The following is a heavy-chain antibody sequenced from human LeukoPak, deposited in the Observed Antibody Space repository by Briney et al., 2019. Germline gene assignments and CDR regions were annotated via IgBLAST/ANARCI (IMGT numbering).Heavy chain of an antibody. Sequence: SETLSLTCTVSGGSISSYYWSWIRQPPGKGLEWIGYIYYSGSTNYNPSLESRVTISVDTSKNQFSLKLSSVTAADTAVYYCARSVEGYCRGGSCYYYSYYMDVWGKGTTVTVSS. CDR1: GGSISSYY. D-gene: IGHD2-15*01. V-gene: IGHV4-59*01. CDR3: ARSVEGYCRGGSCYYYSYYMDV. J-gene: IGHJ6*03. CDR2: IYYSGST.